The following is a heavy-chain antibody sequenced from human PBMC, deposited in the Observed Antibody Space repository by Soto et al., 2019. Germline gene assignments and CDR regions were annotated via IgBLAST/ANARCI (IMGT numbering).Heavy chain of an antibody. J-gene: IGHJ3*02. Sequence: GGSLTLSCAACGFTLSNAWMSWDRQAPGKGLEWVGRIKSKTDGGTTDYAAPVKGRFTISRDDSKNTLYLQMNGLKTEDTAVYYCTTGGRSGWYDAFDIWGQGTMVTVSS. CDR1: GFTLSNAW. CDR3: TTGGRSGWYDAFDI. D-gene: IGHD6-19*01. CDR2: IKSKTDGGTT. V-gene: IGHV3-15*01.